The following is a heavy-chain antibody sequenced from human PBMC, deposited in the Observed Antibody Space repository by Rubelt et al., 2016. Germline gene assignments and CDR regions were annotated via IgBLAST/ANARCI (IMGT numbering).Heavy chain of an antibody. Sequence: QVQLQESGPGLVKPSETLSLTCTVSGYSISSGYYWGWIRQPPGKGLEWIGSIYHCGSTYYNPSLKSRVTIAVDTSKNQLSLKLSSVTAADTAVYYCARELRAVAGSPAWGQGTMVTVSS. CDR2: IYHCGST. J-gene: IGHJ3*01. D-gene: IGHD6-19*01. CDR3: ARELRAVAGSPA. V-gene: IGHV4-38-2*02. CDR1: GYSISSGYY.